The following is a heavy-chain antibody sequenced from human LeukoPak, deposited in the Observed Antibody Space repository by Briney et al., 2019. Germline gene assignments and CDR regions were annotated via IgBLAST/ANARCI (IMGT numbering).Heavy chain of an antibody. J-gene: IGHJ4*02. Sequence: TVKVSCKASGGTFSSYTIGWVRQAPGQGLEWMGRIIPILGIANYAQKFQGRVTITADKSTSTAYMELSSLRSEDTAVYYCARVSEDDFWSGYYTGPDYWGQGTLVTVSS. CDR3: ARVSEDDFWSGYYTGPDY. D-gene: IGHD3-3*01. V-gene: IGHV1-69*02. CDR1: GGTFSSYT. CDR2: IIPILGIA.